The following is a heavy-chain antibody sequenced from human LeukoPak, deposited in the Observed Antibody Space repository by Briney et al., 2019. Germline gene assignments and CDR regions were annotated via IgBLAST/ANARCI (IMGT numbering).Heavy chain of an antibody. V-gene: IGHV3-30*04. Sequence: GGSLRLSCAASGFTFSSYAMHRVRQAPGKGLEWVAVISYDGSNKYYADSVKGRFTISRDNSKNTLYLQMNSLRAEDTAVYYCATEMATTLDYWGQGTLVTVSS. CDR3: ATEMATTLDY. CDR1: GFTFSSYA. D-gene: IGHD5-24*01. J-gene: IGHJ4*02. CDR2: ISYDGSNK.